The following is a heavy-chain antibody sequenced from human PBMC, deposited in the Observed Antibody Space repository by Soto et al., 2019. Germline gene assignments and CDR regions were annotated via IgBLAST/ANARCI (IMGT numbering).Heavy chain of an antibody. CDR3: ATSRGSGRLDN. CDR1: GASISSSNW. J-gene: IGHJ4*02. D-gene: IGHD3-10*01. V-gene: IGHV4-4*02. Sequence: QVQLQESGPGLVKPSGTLSLTCAVSGASISSSNWWTWVRQPPGKGLEWIGEIYHSGSTNYNPSLRSRVTTSLDKSKNHFSLRLSSVTAADTAVYYCATSRGSGRLDNWGQGTLVTVSS. CDR2: IYHSGST.